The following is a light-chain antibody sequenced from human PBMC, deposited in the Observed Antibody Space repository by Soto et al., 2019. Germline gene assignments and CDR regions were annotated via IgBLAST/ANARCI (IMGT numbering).Light chain of an antibody. J-gene: IGKJ1*01. Sequence: EIVLKQSPGTLSLSPGERATLSCRASQSLSSSFLAWYQQKPGQAPRLLIYSSSNRATGIPDRFSGGGSGTDFTLTITRLEPEDFAVYYCQHYGYSLWTFGQGAMVDIK. CDR3: QHYGYSLWT. CDR1: QSLSSSF. CDR2: SSS. V-gene: IGKV3-20*01.